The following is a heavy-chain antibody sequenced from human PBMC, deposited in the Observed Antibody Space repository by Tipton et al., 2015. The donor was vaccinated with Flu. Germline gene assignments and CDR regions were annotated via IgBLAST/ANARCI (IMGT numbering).Heavy chain of an antibody. CDR1: GYSIRSAYY. V-gene: IGHV4-38-2*01. J-gene: IGHJ2*01. CDR3: ARYSSSVATYWYFDL. D-gene: IGHD6-6*01. CDR2: IYHSGTT. Sequence: TLSLTCSVSGYSIRSAYYWGWVRRPPGKGLEWIGTIYHSGTTYYNPSLKSRLTISVDTSKNQFSLRLTSVTAADTAMYYCARYSSSVATYWYFDLWGRGTLVTVSS.